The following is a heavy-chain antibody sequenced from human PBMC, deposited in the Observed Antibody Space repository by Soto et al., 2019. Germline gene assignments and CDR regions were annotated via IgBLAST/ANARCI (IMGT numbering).Heavy chain of an antibody. CDR3: ARPSYSSSWLPNLDY. V-gene: IGHV1-69*01. CDR1: GGTFNNYA. Sequence: VQLVQSGAEVRKPGSSVKVSCKASGGTFNNYAIHWVRQAPGQGLEWMGGIVPMFGPAKYPEKFRGRVSITADDSTSTAYMELRSLTSEATAMYYCARPSYSSSWLPNLDYWGQGTLVTVSS. CDR2: IVPMFGPA. J-gene: IGHJ4*02. D-gene: IGHD5-12*01.